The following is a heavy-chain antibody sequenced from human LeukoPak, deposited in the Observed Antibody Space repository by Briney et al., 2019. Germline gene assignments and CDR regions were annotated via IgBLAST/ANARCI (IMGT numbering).Heavy chain of an antibody. V-gene: IGHV1-2*02. D-gene: IGHD6-13*01. Sequence: ASVRVSFTASGYTFTGYYIHWVRQAPGQGLEWMGWIIPNTGGTNYAQKFQGRVTITRDTSSSTAYMELTNLGSDDTAVYFCARSLIIPTAVTNWLDPWGPGTLVTVSS. CDR2: IIPNTGGT. CDR3: ARSLIIPTAVTNWLDP. J-gene: IGHJ5*02. CDR1: GYTFTGYY.